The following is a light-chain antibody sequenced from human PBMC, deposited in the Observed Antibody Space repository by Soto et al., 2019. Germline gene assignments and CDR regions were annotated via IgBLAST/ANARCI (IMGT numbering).Light chain of an antibody. V-gene: IGLV2-14*01. CDR2: EAR. Sequence: QSVLNQPSSVSGSPGHSITISCTGTSSDVGGYNYVSWYQQHPGKAPKLMIYEARNRPSGVPDRFSGSKSGNTASLIISGLQAADEADYYCSLYTSENTYVFGTGTKVTVL. CDR1: SSDVGGYNY. CDR3: SLYTSENTYV. J-gene: IGLJ1*01.